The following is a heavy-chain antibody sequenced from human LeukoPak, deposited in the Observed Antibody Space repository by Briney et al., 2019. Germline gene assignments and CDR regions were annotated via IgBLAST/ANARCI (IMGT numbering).Heavy chain of an antibody. V-gene: IGHV3-73*01. CDR1: GFTFSGFA. Sequence: GGSLRLSCAASGFTFSGFAMHWVRQASGKGLEWVGRIRSKANSYATAYAASVKGRFTISRDDSKNTAYLQMNSLKTEDTAVYYCTRFRIVVVPASVDWGQGTLVTVSS. CDR2: IRSKANSYAT. J-gene: IGHJ4*02. CDR3: TRFRIVVVPASVD. D-gene: IGHD2-2*01.